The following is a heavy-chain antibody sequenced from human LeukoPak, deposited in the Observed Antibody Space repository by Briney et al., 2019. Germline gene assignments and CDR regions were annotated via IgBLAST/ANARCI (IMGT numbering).Heavy chain of an antibody. CDR3: ARDLGCSGGSCYPNYDYYGMDV. Sequence: GGSLRLSCAASGFTFSSYAMSWVRQAPGKGLEWVSVIYSGGSTYYADSVKGRFTISRDNSKNTLYLQMNSLRAEDTAVYYCARDLGCSGGSCYPNYDYYGMDVWGQGTTVTVSS. D-gene: IGHD2-15*01. CDR2: IYSGGST. CDR1: GFTFSSYA. V-gene: IGHV3-66*01. J-gene: IGHJ6*02.